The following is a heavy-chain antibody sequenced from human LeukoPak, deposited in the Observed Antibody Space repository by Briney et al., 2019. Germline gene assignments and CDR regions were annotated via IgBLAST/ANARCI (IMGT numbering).Heavy chain of an antibody. V-gene: IGHV3-48*01. D-gene: IGHD4-17*01. Sequence: GGSLRLSCAASGFTFSSYGMNWVRQAPGKGLDWVSYISSSSSTIYYADSVKGRFTISRDNAKNSLYLQMNSLRAEDTAVYYCARDLSDYGVTRFDYWGQGTLVTVSS. J-gene: IGHJ4*02. CDR1: GFTFSSYG. CDR2: ISSSSSTI. CDR3: ARDLSDYGVTRFDY.